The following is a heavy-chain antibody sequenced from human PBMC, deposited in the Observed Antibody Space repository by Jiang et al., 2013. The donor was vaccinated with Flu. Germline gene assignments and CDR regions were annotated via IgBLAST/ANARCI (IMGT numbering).Heavy chain of an antibody. CDR1: SGSVSRGDYY. CDR3: VRLPFTSWYYFDY. CDR2: IYYSGST. V-gene: IGHV4-39*07. D-gene: IGHD2-2*01. Sequence: GSGLVKPSETLSLTCTVSSGSVSRGDYYWGWIRQPPGRGLDYIGGIYYSGSTYYKPSLKSRVTISTDTSKNRFSLKLNSVTAADTAVYYCVRLPFTSWYYFDYWGQGILVTVSS. J-gene: IGHJ4*02.